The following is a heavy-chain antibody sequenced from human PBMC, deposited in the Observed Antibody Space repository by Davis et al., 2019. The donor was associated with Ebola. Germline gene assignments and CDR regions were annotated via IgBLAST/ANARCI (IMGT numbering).Heavy chain of an antibody. CDR2: IDPSDSYT. J-gene: IGHJ5*02. V-gene: IGHV5-10-1*01. D-gene: IGHD3-10*01. CDR3: ARHSGKITMVRGVIIEGNWFDP. Sequence: GESLKISCKGSGYSFTSYWISWVRQMPGKGLEWMGRIDPSDSYTNYSPSFQGHVTISADKSISTAYLQWSSLKASDTAMYYCARHSGKITMVRGVIIEGNWFDPWGQGTLVTVSS. CDR1: GYSFTSYW.